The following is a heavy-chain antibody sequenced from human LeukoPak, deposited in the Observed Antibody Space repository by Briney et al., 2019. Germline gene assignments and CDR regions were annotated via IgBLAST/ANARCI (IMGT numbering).Heavy chain of an antibody. D-gene: IGHD2-15*01. CDR2: INPSGGST. CDR3: ASQYCSGGSCFVI. CDR1: GYTCTSYY. V-gene: IGHV1-46*01. Sequence: ASVKVSCKASGYTCTSYYMHWVRQAPGQGLEWMGIINPSGGSTSYAQKFQGRVTMTRDTSTSTVYMELSSLRSEDTAVYYCASQYCSGGSCFVIWGQGTLVTVSS. J-gene: IGHJ4*02.